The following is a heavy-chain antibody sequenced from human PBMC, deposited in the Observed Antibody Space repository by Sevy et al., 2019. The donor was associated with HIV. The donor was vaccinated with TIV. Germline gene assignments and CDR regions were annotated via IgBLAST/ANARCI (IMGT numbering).Heavy chain of an antibody. J-gene: IGHJ5*02. D-gene: IGHD3-3*01. Sequence: SETLSLTCTVSGGSISSSRYYWGWIRQPPGKGLEWIGSFYYSGSTYYNPSLRSRVTISVDTSKNQFSLKPTSVTAADTAVYYCAAPPFFHDFASNWFDPWGQGTLVTVSS. CDR3: AAPPFFHDFASNWFDP. V-gene: IGHV4-39*01. CDR2: FYYSGST. CDR1: GGSISSSRYY.